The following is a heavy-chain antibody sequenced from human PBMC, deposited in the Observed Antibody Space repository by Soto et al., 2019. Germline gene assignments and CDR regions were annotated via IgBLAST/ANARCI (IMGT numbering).Heavy chain of an antibody. D-gene: IGHD5-12*01. CDR2: ISYDGSNK. CDR3: ARGRRSGGYVDY. CDR1: GFTFSSYA. Sequence: QVQLVESGGGVVQPGRSLRLSCAASGFTFSSYAMHWVRQAPGKGLEWVAVISYDGSNKYYADSVKGRFTISRDNSKNTLYLQMNSLRAEDTAVYYCARGRRSGGYVDYWGQGTLVTVSS. V-gene: IGHV3-30-3*01. J-gene: IGHJ4*02.